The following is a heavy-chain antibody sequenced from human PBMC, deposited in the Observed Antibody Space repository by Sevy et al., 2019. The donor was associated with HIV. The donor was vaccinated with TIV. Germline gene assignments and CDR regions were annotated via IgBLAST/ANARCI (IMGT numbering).Heavy chain of an antibody. CDR1: GGSFSGYY. J-gene: IGHJ6*02. CDR2: INHSGST. D-gene: IGHD3-10*01. CDR3: ARGLVSSGSYTPYGMDV. Sequence: SETLSLTCAVYGGSFSGYYWSWIRQPPGKGLEWIGKINHSGSTNYNPSLKSRVTISVDTSKNQFSLKLSSVTAADTAVYYCARGLVSSGSYTPYGMDVWGQRTTVTVSS. V-gene: IGHV4-34*01.